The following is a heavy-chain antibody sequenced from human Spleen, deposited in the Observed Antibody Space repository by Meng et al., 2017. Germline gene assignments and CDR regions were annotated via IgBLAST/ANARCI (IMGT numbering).Heavy chain of an antibody. CDR3: ARYWGGIN. V-gene: IGHV3-74*03. J-gene: IGHJ4*02. D-gene: IGHD3-16*01. Sequence: GESLKISCAASGFTFSSYNMHWVRQTPGEGLVWVSRINTDASITTYADSVKGRFTISRDDAKNTVYLQMNSLRAEDTAVYYCARYWGGINWGQGTLVTVSS. CDR2: INTDASIT. CDR1: GFTFSSYN.